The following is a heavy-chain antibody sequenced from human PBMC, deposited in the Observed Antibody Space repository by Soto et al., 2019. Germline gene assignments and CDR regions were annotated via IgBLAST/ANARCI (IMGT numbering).Heavy chain of an antibody. J-gene: IGHJ4*02. Sequence: SVKVSCNASGGTFSSYAISWVRQAPGQGLEWMGGIIPIFGTANYAQKFQGRVTITADESTSTAYMELSSLRSEDTAVYYCARDGDSSGYYFGYWGQGTLVTVSS. CDR3: ARDGDSSGYYFGY. D-gene: IGHD3-22*01. CDR2: IIPIFGTA. V-gene: IGHV1-69*13. CDR1: GGTFSSYA.